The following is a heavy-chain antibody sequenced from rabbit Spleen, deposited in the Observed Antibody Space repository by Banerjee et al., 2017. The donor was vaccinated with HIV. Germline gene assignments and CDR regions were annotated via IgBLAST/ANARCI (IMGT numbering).Heavy chain of an antibody. J-gene: IGHJ6*01. CDR1: GFSFSNKAV. CDR3: ARDLVAVIGWNFSL. CDR2: INAVTGKA. V-gene: IGHV1S45*01. Sequence: QEQLVESGGGLVKPEGSLKLSCTASGFSFSNKAVMCWVRLAPGKGLEWIACINAVTGKAVYASWAKGRYTFSKTSSTTVTLEMTSLTAADTATYFCARDLVAVIGWNFSLWGPGTLVTVS. D-gene: IGHD1-1*01.